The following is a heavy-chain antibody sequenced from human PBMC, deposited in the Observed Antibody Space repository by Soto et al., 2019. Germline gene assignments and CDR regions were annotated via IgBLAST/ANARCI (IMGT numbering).Heavy chain of an antibody. V-gene: IGHV1-18*01. CDR2: ISAYNGNT. CDR1: GYTFTSYG. D-gene: IGHD6-19*01. Sequence: ASVKVSCKASGYTFTSYGISWVRQAPGQGLEWMGWISAYNGNTNYARKLQGRVTMTTDTSISTAYMELSRLRSDDTAVYYCARDLIAVAATGAFDIWGQGTMVTVSS. CDR3: ARDLIAVAATGAFDI. J-gene: IGHJ3*02.